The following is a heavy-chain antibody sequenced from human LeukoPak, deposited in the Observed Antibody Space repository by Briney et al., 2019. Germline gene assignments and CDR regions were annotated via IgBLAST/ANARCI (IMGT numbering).Heavy chain of an antibody. J-gene: IGHJ4*02. D-gene: IGHD3-3*01. Sequence: ASVKASCKASGYTFTRYHIHWVRQAPGQGLGWMGVINPSGGSATYAQKFQGRVTLTRDTSTTTVYMEVNSLRSDDTAVYYCAREAIFGVVREYYFDLWGQGTLVTVS. V-gene: IGHV1-46*01. CDR1: GYTFTRYH. CDR3: AREAIFGVVREYYFDL. CDR2: INPSGGSA.